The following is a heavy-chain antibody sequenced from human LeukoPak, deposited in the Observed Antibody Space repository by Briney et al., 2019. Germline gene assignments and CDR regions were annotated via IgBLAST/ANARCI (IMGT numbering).Heavy chain of an antibody. D-gene: IGHD3-22*01. Sequence: SETLSLTCAVYGGSFSGYYWSWIRQPPGKGLEWIGGINHSGSTNYNPSLKSRVTISVDTSKNQFSLKLSSVTAADTAVYYCARRSSGYFGYWYFDLWGRGTLVTVSS. J-gene: IGHJ2*01. CDR2: INHSGST. CDR3: ARRSSGYFGYWYFDL. CDR1: GGSFSGYY. V-gene: IGHV4-34*01.